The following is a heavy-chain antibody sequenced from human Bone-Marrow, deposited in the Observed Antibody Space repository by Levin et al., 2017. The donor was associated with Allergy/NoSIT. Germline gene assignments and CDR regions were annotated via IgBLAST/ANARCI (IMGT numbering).Heavy chain of an antibody. V-gene: IGHV1-3*01. Sequence: ASVKVSCKASGYTFTSYAMHWVRQAPGQRLEWMGWINAGNGNTKYSQKFQGRVTITRDTSASTAYMELSSLRSEDTAVYYCARGVECSSTSCYPTQYFDYWGQGTLVTVSS. CDR1: GYTFTSYA. D-gene: IGHD2-2*01. J-gene: IGHJ4*02. CDR3: ARGVECSSTSCYPTQYFDY. CDR2: INAGNGNT.